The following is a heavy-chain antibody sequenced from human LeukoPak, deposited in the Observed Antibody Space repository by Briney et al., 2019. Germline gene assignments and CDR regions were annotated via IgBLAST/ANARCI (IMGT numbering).Heavy chain of an antibody. CDR2: ISYDGSNK. J-gene: IGHJ4*02. CDR1: GFTFSSYA. D-gene: IGHD6-6*01. CDR3: ARADIEYSSSSADY. V-gene: IGHV3-30*04. Sequence: ESGGGVVQPGRSLRLSCAASGFTFSSYAMHWVRQAPGKGLEWVAVISYDGSNKYYADSVKGRFTISRDNAKNSLYLQMNSLRAEDTAVYYCARADIEYSSSSADYWGQGTLVTVSS.